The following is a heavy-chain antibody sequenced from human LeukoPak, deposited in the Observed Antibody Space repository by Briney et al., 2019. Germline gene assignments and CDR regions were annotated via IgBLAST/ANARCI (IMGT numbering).Heavy chain of an antibody. J-gene: IGHJ2*01. V-gene: IGHV4-59*01. CDR3: ARDRDYHDSSGYFNWYFDL. CDR1: GGSISSYY. D-gene: IGHD3-22*01. CDR2: IYYSGST. Sequence: PSETLSLTCTVSGGSISSYYWSWIRQPPGKGLEWIGYIYYSGSTNYNPSLKSRVTISVDTSKNQFSLKLSSVTAADTAVYYCARDRDYHDSSGYFNWYFDLWGRGTLVTVSS.